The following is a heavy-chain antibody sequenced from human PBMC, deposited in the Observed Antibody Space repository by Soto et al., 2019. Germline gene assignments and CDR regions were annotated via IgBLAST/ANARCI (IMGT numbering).Heavy chain of an antibody. V-gene: IGHV3-33*01. Sequence: GGSLRLSCAASGFTFSSYGMHWVRQAPGKGLEWVAVIWYDGSNKYYADSVKGRFTISRDNSKNTLYLQMNSLRAEDTAVYYCARSKGDTAMVTVFDYWGQGTLVTVSS. J-gene: IGHJ4*02. CDR1: GFTFSSYG. D-gene: IGHD5-18*01. CDR3: ARSKGDTAMVTVFDY. CDR2: IWYDGSNK.